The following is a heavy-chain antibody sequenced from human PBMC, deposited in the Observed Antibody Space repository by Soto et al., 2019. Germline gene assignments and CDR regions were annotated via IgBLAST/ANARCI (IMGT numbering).Heavy chain of an antibody. CDR1: GYTFIDYW. J-gene: IGHJ6*02. Sequence: GESLKISCNGSGYTFIDYWIGWVGQLPGKGLEWMGIIYPGDSDTRYSPSFQGHVTITGDKSTSTAYLQWNTLKASDTAMYYCARHISKFRYYYYAMDVWGQGTTVTVSS. CDR3: ARHISKFRYYYYAMDV. D-gene: IGHD4-4*01. CDR2: IYPGDSDT. V-gene: IGHV5-51*01.